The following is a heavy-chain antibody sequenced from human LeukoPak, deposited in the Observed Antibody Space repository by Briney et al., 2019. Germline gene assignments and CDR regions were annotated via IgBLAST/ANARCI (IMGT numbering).Heavy chain of an antibody. D-gene: IGHD3-22*01. J-gene: IGHJ5*02. Sequence: PGGFLRLSCAASGFTFSSYSMNWVRQAPGKGLEWVSSISSSSSYIYYADSVKGRFTISRDNAKNSLYLQMNSLRAEDTAVYYCARDRGRQYYYDSSGYYLHRWFDPWGQGTLVTVSS. V-gene: IGHV3-21*01. CDR1: GFTFSSYS. CDR2: ISSSSSYI. CDR3: ARDRGRQYYYDSSGYYLHRWFDP.